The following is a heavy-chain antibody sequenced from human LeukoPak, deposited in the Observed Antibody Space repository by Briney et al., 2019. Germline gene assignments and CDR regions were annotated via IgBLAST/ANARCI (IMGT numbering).Heavy chain of an antibody. V-gene: IGHV1-69*04. CDR3: ARERYSSGWYFDY. CDR1: GGTFSSYA. CDR2: IIPILGIA. J-gene: IGHJ4*02. D-gene: IGHD6-19*01. Sequence: TSVKVSCKASGGTFSSYAISWVRQALGQGLEWMGRIIPILGIANYAQKFQGRVTITADKSTSTAYMELSSLRSEDTAVYYCARERYSSGWYFDYWGQGTLVTVSS.